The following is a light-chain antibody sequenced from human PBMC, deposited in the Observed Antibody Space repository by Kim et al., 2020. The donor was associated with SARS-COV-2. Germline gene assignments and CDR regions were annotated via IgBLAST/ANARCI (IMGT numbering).Light chain of an antibody. CDR1: SSDVGGYTR. Sequence: QSLPISCPAPSSDVGGYTRCSWYHQPPGTAPTLMFYEVTTRPSGVPDRVSGSKSGNTASLTISGLLAEDEGDYYCSSFTSSTTWVFGGGTKLTVL. J-gene: IGLJ3*02. CDR2: EVT. CDR3: SSFTSSTTWV. V-gene: IGLV2-18*02.